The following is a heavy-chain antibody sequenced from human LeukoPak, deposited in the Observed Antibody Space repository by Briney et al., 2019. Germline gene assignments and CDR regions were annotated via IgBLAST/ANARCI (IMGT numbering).Heavy chain of an antibody. CDR2: SRNKANRYTT. Sequence: PGGSLRLPCAASGFTFSDHYMDWVRQAPGKGLEWVGRSRNKANRYTTTHGESVRGRSTISRDDSENSLYLQLNSLKTEDTGVYYCVRLSRGAMNYHMDVWGKGTTVTISS. CDR3: VRLSRGAMNYHMDV. J-gene: IGHJ6*03. V-gene: IGHV3-72*01. CDR1: GFTFSDHY. D-gene: IGHD3-10*01.